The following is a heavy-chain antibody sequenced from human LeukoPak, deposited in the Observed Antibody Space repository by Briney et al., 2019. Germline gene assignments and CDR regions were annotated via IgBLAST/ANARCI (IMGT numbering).Heavy chain of an antibody. J-gene: IGHJ4*02. CDR3: ARAKNPYRRTLDY. Sequence: PSETLSLTCAVSGGSISSSNWWSWVRQPPGKGLEWIGEIYHSGSTNYNPSLKSRVTISVDKSKNQSSLKLSSVTAADTAVYYCARAKNPYRRTLDYWGQGTLVTVSS. D-gene: IGHD3-16*02. V-gene: IGHV4-4*02. CDR1: GGSISSSNW. CDR2: IYHSGST.